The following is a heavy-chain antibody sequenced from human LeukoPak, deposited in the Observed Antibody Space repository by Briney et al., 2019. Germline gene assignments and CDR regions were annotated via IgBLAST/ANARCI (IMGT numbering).Heavy chain of an antibody. V-gene: IGHV3-33*01. CDR1: GFTFSNYG. Sequence: GRSLRLSCAASGFTFSNYGMHWVRQAPGKGLEWVALIWYDGSNKYYADSVKGRFTISRDNSKNTLYLQMNSLRAEETAVYYCAGSYYNVFDYWGQGTLVTVSS. CDR2: IWYDGSNK. J-gene: IGHJ4*02. CDR3: AGSYYNVFDY. D-gene: IGHD3-10*01.